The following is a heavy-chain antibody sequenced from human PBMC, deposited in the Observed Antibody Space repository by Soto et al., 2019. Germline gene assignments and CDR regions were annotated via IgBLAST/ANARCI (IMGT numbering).Heavy chain of an antibody. CDR1: SGSISHYY. V-gene: IGHV4-4*07. CDR3: TRIRMERCNNWFVP. D-gene: IGHD1-1*01. CDR2: IFTSGST. J-gene: IGHJ5*02. Sequence: SETLSLTCTVSSGSISHYYWSWIRQPAGKGLEWIGRIFTSGSTNYNHSLKGRVTMSIDTAKNQFSLKLSSVTAADTSMYYCTRIRMERCNNWFVPWGQGTQLTVSS.